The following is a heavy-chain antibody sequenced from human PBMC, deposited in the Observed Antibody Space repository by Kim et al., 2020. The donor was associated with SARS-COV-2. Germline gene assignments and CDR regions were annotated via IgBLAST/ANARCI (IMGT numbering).Heavy chain of an antibody. J-gene: IGHJ6*02. D-gene: IGHD4-17*01. CDR2: IKQDGSEK. V-gene: IGHV3-7*04. Sequence: GGSLRLSCAASGFTFSSYWMSWVRQAPGKGLEWVANIKQDGSEKYYVDSVKGRFTISRDNAKNSLYLQMNSLRAEDTAVYYCAREGDGDYPRYYGMDVWGQGTTVTVSS. CDR1: GFTFSSYW. CDR3: AREGDGDYPRYYGMDV.